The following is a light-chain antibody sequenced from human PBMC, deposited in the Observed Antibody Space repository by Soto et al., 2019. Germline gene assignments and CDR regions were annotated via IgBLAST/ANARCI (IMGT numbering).Light chain of an antibody. J-gene: IGKJ4*01. CDR1: QGISSW. V-gene: IGKV1D-16*01. CDR3: QQYNSYYPLT. CDR2: AAS. Sequence: IQMTQSPSSGSASVVDGVTITCRSSQGISSWLAWYQQKPPKSPNLLIYAASSLHSGVPSSFSGSGSATDFTLPISSLKTDDFANYYCQQYNSYYPLTFGGGTQVDIK.